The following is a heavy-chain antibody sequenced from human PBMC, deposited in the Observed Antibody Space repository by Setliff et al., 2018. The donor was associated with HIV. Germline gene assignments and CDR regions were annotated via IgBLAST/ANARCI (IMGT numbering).Heavy chain of an antibody. Sequence: NPSETLSLTCAVSGYSVSSGYFWGWIRQPPGKGLEWIGSIFHTGSTYYNPSLKSRVTISVDTSKNQFSLRLTSVTAADTAVYYCARVRDYGGNFFDYWGQGTLVTVSS. CDR2: IFHTGST. D-gene: IGHD4-17*01. J-gene: IGHJ4*02. V-gene: IGHV4-38-2*01. CDR3: ARVRDYGGNFFDY. CDR1: GYSVSSGYF.